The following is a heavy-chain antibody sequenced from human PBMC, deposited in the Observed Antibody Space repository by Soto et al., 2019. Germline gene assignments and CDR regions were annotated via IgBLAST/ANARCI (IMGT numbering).Heavy chain of an antibody. Sequence: PSETLSLTCTVSGGSVSSGSYYWSWIRQPPGKGLEWIGYIYYSGSTNYNPSLKSRVTISVDTSKNQFSLKLSSVTAADTAVYYCARDTAMVPYYYYGMDVWGQGTTVTVSS. CDR3: ARDTAMVPYYYYGMDV. V-gene: IGHV4-61*01. D-gene: IGHD5-18*01. CDR1: GGSVSSGSYY. CDR2: IYYSGST. J-gene: IGHJ6*02.